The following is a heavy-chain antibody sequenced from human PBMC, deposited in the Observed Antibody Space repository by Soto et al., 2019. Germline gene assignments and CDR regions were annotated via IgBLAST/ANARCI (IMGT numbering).Heavy chain of an antibody. CDR2: IIPIFGTA. J-gene: IGHJ6*02. CDR1: GGTFSSYA. V-gene: IGHV1-69*12. Sequence: QVQLVQSGAEVKKPGSSVKVSCKASGGTFSSYAISWVRQAPGQGLEWMGGIIPIFGTATYAQKFQGRVTVTAXDXTSXDYVERSSRRSEDTAVYYCARQVEVISYVYYGMDVWGQGTTVTVSS. D-gene: IGHD3-16*02. CDR3: ARQVEVISYVYYGMDV.